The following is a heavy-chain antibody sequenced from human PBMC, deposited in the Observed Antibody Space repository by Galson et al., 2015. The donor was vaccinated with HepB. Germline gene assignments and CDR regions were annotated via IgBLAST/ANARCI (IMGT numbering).Heavy chain of an antibody. D-gene: IGHD1-26*01. Sequence: LSLTCTVSGGSIRNYYWSWIRQPAGKGLEWIGRMYSSGTTSYNPSLKSRVTMSVDTSKNQFSLNVSSVTAADTAVYHCAREVWDGSYNFDYWGQGTVVTVSS. CDR1: GGSIRNYY. J-gene: IGHJ4*02. CDR2: MYSSGTT. V-gene: IGHV4-4*07. CDR3: AREVWDGSYNFDY.